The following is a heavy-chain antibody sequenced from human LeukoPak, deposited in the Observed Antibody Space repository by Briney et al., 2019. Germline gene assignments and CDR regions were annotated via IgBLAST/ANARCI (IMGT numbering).Heavy chain of an antibody. CDR1: GYSISSGYY. J-gene: IGHJ4*02. D-gene: IGHD6-6*01. V-gene: IGHV4-38-2*02. Sequence: SETLSLTCTVSGYSISSGYYWGWIRQPPGKGLEWIATIDYSGSTYYNPSLKSRVTISVDTSKNQFSLKLSSVTAADTAVYYCASYSSSARTFDYWGQGTLVTVSS. CDR3: ASYSSSARTFDY. CDR2: IDYSGST.